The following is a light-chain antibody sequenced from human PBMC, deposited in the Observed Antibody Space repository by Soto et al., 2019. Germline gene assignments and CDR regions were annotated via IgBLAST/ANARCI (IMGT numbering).Light chain of an antibody. V-gene: IGLV2-14*01. CDR3: SSYTSSSTLVV. J-gene: IGLJ1*01. CDR1: SSDVGGYNY. Sequence: QSARTQPASVSRSPGQSITISCTGTSSDVGGYNYVSWYQQHPGKAPKLMIYEVSNRPSGVSNRFSGSKSGNTASLTISGLQAEDEADYYCSSYTSSSTLVVFGTGTKVTFL. CDR2: EVS.